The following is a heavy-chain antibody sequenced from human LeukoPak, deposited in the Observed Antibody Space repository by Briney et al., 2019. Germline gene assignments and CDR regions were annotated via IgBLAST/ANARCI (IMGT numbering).Heavy chain of an antibody. CDR1: GGSISSYY. D-gene: IGHD3-22*01. J-gene: IGHJ3*01. CDR2: IYYSGST. Sequence: PSETLSLTCTVSGGSISSYYWSWIRQPPGKGLEWIGYIYYSGSTNYNPSLKSRVTISVDTSKNQFSLKLSSVTAADTAVYYCARRQGPYYYDSSGYYGAFDVWGQGTMVTVSS. CDR3: ARRQGPYYYDSSGYYGAFDV. V-gene: IGHV4-59*08.